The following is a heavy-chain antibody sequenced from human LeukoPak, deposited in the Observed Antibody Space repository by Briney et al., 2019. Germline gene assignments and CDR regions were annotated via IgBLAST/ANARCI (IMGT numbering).Heavy chain of an antibody. J-gene: IGHJ4*02. V-gene: IGHV1-2*06. CDR1: GYTFTGYY. Sequence: ASVKVSCKASGYTFTGYYMHWVRQAPGQGLEWMVRINPNSGGTNYAQKFQGRVTMTRDTSISTAYMELSRLRSDDTAVYYCARDPSYYYDSSGYPAGYWGQGTLVTVSS. CDR2: INPNSGGT. CDR3: ARDPSYYYDSSGYPAGY. D-gene: IGHD3-22*01.